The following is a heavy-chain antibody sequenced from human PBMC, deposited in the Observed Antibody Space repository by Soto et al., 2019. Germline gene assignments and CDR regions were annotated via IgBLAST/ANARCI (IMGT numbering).Heavy chain of an antibody. V-gene: IGHV4-30-2*01. CDR2: IYHSGST. CDR1: GGSISSGGYS. Sequence: QLQLQESGSGLVKPSKTLSLTCAVSGGSISSGGYSWSWIRQPPGKGLEWIGYIYHSGSTYYNPSLKSRVTISVDRSKNQFSLKLSSVTAADTAVYYCARAGGLGAVVVDYWGQGTLVTVSS. CDR3: ARAGGLGAVVVDY. J-gene: IGHJ4*02. D-gene: IGHD6-19*01.